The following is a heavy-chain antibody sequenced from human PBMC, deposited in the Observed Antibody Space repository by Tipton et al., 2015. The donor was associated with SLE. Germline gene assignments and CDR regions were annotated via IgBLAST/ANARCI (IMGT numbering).Heavy chain of an antibody. J-gene: IGHJ3*02. D-gene: IGHD1-14*01. CDR1: GFIFSGYW. Sequence: GSLRLSCVASGFIFSGYWMHWVRQAPGQGLEWVAHTNHDGSSTNYAGSVKGRFTISRDNAKNTLYLQMNSLRAEDTAVYYCARVTTGAFDMWGQGTKVTVSS. V-gene: IGHV3-74*01. CDR2: TNHDGSST. CDR3: ARVTTGAFDM.